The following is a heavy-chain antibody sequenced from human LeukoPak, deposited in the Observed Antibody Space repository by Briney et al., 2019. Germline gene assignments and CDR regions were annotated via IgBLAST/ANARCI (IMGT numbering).Heavy chain of an antibody. CDR1: GYTFTSSD. V-gene: IGHV1-8*03. D-gene: IGHD3-10*01. Sequence: ASVKVSCKDSGYTFTSSDIYWVRQATGQGLEWMGWMNTNSGNTGYAQKFQGRVTITRNTSIIKAPMKLGSLRSEDTAVYYCARGVADYYGSGSYYTGSLSRNWFDPWGQGTLVTVSS. CDR2: MNTNSGNT. J-gene: IGHJ5*02. CDR3: ARGVADYYGSGSYYTGSLSRNWFDP.